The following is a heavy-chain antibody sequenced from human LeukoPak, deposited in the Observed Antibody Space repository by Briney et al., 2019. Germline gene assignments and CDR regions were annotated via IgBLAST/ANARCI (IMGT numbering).Heavy chain of an antibody. CDR1: GFTFSSYS. V-gene: IGHV3-21*01. Sequence: GGSLRLSCAASGFTFSSYSMNWVRQAPGKGLEWVSSISSSSSYIYYADSVKGRFTISRDNAKNSLYLQMNSLRAEDTAVYYCARDLVGATIVRLDYWGQGTLVTVSS. CDR2: ISSSSSYI. D-gene: IGHD1-26*01. CDR3: ARDLVGATIVRLDY. J-gene: IGHJ4*02.